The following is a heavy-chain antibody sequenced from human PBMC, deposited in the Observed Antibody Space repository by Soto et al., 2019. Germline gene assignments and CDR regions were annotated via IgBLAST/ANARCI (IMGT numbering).Heavy chain of an antibody. CDR3: ARAPAGTTNNWYFDL. CDR1: GYSISSSNW. Sequence: QVQLQESGPGLVKPSDTLSLTCAVSGYSISSSNWWGWIRQPPGKGLEWIGYIYYSGSTYYNPSLKSRVTMSVDSSKNQFSLKLSSVTAVDTAVYYCARAPAGTTNNWYFDLWGRGTLVTVSS. V-gene: IGHV4-28*03. CDR2: IYYSGST. J-gene: IGHJ2*01. D-gene: IGHD4-17*01.